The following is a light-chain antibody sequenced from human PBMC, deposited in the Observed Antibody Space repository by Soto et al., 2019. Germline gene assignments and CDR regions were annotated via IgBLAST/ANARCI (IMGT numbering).Light chain of an antibody. CDR2: DAS. CDR3: KHYHGWPIT. J-gene: IGKJ5*01. Sequence: EIVMTHSPDTLSVSPGEGATVSCRASQSVSSHLAWYQHKPGQAPRLLFYDASTRATGIPARFSGSGSGTEFTLTISSLQSEDFAVYYCKHYHGWPITFGQGTRLEIK. V-gene: IGKV3-15*01. CDR1: QSVSSH.